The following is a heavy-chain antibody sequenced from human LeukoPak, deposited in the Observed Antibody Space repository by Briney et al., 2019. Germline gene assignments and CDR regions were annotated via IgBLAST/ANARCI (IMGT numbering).Heavy chain of an antibody. CDR1: GFTVSSNY. CDR3: ARTRLAAAGTFYFDY. CDR2: IYSGGST. V-gene: IGHV3-53*01. Sequence: GGSLRLSCAAAGFTVSSNYMSWARQAPGKGLEWVSVIYSGGSTYYADSVKGRFTISRDNSKNTLYLQMNSLRAEDTAVYYCARTRLAAAGTFYFDYWGQGTLVTVSS. D-gene: IGHD6-13*01. J-gene: IGHJ4*02.